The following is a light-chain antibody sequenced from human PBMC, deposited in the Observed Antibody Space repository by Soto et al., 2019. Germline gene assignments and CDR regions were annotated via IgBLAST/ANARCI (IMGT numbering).Light chain of an antibody. Sequence: DIQGTQSPSSVSASVGDRVTITCRASQDIAGYLAWYQHKPGRAPELLIHAASSLQSGVPSRFSGSGSGTDFTLAISCLQPEYFATHYFRHAYSFLSACAQGTRLEIK. CDR2: AAS. J-gene: IGKJ5*01. CDR1: QDIAGY. V-gene: IGKV1D-12*01. CDR3: RHAYSFLSA.